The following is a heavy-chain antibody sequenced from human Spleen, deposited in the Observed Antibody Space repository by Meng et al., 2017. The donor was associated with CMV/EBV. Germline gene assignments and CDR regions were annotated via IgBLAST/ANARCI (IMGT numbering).Heavy chain of an antibody. CDR2: IAPAGATT. CDR3: ARAYGSFDY. Sequence: SCQSSGYRFTSRYIHWVLRGPGQGLEWMGIIAPAGATTSYTQKFQDRVTLTRDTLTNTIYMELSSLTSEDTSVYYCARAYGSFDYWGQGTLVTVSS. CDR1: GYRFTSRY. J-gene: IGHJ4*02. V-gene: IGHV1-46*01. D-gene: IGHD4-17*01.